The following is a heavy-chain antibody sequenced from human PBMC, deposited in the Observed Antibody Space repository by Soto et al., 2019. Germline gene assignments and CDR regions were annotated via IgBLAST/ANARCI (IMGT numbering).Heavy chain of an antibody. Sequence: GGSLRLSCAASGFTFSSYAMSWVRQAPGKGLEWVSAISGSGGSTYYADSVKGRFTISRDNSKNTLYLQMNSLRAEDTAVYYCAAQPFGDYGTFDYWGQGTLVTVSS. V-gene: IGHV3-23*01. CDR2: ISGSGGST. CDR3: AAQPFGDYGTFDY. D-gene: IGHD4-17*01. CDR1: GFTFSSYA. J-gene: IGHJ4*02.